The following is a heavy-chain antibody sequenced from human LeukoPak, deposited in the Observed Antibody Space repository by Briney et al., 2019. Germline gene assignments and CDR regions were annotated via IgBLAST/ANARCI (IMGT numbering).Heavy chain of an antibody. CDR3: ARQMTPHGNFDY. Sequence: PGGSLRLSCAASGFTLSNFAMHWVRQATGKGLEWVSAIGTAGDTFYPGPVKGRFTISRENAKNSLYLQMNNLRAKDTAVYYCARQMTPHGNFDYWGQGTLVTVSS. CDR1: GFTLSNFA. V-gene: IGHV3-13*01. CDR2: IGTAGDT. D-gene: IGHD1-26*01. J-gene: IGHJ4*02.